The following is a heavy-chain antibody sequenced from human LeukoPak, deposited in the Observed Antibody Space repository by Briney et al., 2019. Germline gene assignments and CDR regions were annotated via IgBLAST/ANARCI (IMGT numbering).Heavy chain of an antibody. CDR3: ARVGLLTGYYFFDY. D-gene: IGHD3-9*01. J-gene: IGHJ4*02. Sequence: ASVKVSCKASAYTFTDFYIHWVRQAPGQGLEWMGWISAYNGKTNYAQKLQGRVTMTTDTSTSTAYMELRSLGSDETAVYYCARVGLLTGYYFFDYWGQGTLVTVSS. CDR1: AYTFTDFY. V-gene: IGHV1-18*04. CDR2: ISAYNGKT.